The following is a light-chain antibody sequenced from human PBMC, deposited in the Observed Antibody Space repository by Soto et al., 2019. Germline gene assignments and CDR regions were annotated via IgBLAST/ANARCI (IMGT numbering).Light chain of an antibody. CDR3: QQYGSSPPWT. CDR1: QSVSRSY. Sequence: EIVLTQSPGTLSLSQGERATLSCRASQSVSRSYLAWYQQKPGQAPRLLIYGASSRATGIPDRFSGSGSGTDFTLTISRLEPEDFAVYYCQQYGSSPPWTFGQGTKVEIK. CDR2: GAS. V-gene: IGKV3-20*01. J-gene: IGKJ1*01.